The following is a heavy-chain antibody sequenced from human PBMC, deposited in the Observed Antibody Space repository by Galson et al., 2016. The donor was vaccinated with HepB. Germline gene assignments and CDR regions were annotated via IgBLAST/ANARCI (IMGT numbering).Heavy chain of an antibody. CDR2: ILYDGSNK. D-gene: IGHD2-2*01. CDR3: TRCRTSCSTFDY. V-gene: IGHV3-30*03. CDR1: GFTFSSYG. J-gene: IGHJ4*02. Sequence: LRLSCAASGFTFSSYGMHWVRQAPGKGLEWVAVILYDGSNKYYADSVKGRFTISRDDSKNTLYLQMNSLKAEDTAVYYCTRCRTSCSTFDYWGQGTLVTVSS.